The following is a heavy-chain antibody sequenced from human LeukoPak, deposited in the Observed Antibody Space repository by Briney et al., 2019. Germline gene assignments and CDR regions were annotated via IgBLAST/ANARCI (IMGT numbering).Heavy chain of an antibody. CDR2: IYYSGST. Sequence: SEALSLTCTVSGGSISSGGYYWSWIRQHPGKGLEWIGYIYYSGSTYYNPSLKSRVTISVDTSKNQFSLKLSSVTAADTAVYYCARGQYLYYYDSSGYYRFWGQGTLVTVSS. D-gene: IGHD3-22*01. V-gene: IGHV4-31*03. CDR3: ARGQYLYYYDSSGYYRF. CDR1: GGSISSGGYY. J-gene: IGHJ4*02.